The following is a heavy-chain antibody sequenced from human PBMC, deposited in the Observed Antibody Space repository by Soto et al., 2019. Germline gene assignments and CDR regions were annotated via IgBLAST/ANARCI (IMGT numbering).Heavy chain of an antibody. V-gene: IGHV1-46*03. Sequence: ASVKVSCKTSGYTFTSYNMHWVRQAPGQGLEWMGIINPSGGGTTYAQKLQGRVTMTSDTSTSTVYMELSSLRSEDTAVYYCARGDSSGYRLFYCWGQGTLVTVSS. J-gene: IGHJ4*02. CDR3: ARGDSSGYRLFYC. D-gene: IGHD3-22*01. CDR1: GYTFTSYN. CDR2: INPSGGGT.